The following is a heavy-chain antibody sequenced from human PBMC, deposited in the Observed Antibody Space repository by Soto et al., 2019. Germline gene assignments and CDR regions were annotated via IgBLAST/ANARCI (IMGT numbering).Heavy chain of an antibody. CDR2: ISSSSRYI. V-gene: IGHV3-21*01. J-gene: IGHJ4*02. CDR1: GVTFSSYN. D-gene: IGHD1-7*01. CDR3: AREFYNWHCSFDY. Sequence: GVWRRLSCAASGVTFSSYNMNWVSQALGKGQEWVSSISSSSRYIYYADSVKGRLIISRDNAKNSLYLQMNSLRAEDSSVSYCAREFYNWHCSFDYWGQGTLVTVSS.